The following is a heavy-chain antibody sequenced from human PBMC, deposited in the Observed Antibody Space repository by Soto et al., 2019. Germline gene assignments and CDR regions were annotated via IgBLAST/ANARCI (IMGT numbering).Heavy chain of an antibody. CDR1: GDSVSSNSAA. CDR2: TYYRSKWYN. J-gene: IGHJ6*03. D-gene: IGHD2-2*01. Sequence: SQTLSLTCAISGDSVSSNSAAWNWIRQSPSRGLEWLGRTYYRSKWYNDYAVSVKSRITINPDTSKNQFSLQLNSVTPEDTAVYYCARGPMMTVVVPAAIMGYYYMDVWGKGTTVTVSS. CDR3: ARGPMMTVVVPAAIMGYYYMDV. V-gene: IGHV6-1*01.